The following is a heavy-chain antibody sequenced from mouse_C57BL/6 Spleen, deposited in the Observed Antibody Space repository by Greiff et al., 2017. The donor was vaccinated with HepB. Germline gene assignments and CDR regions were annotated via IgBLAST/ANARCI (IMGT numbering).Heavy chain of an antibody. D-gene: IGHD2-4*01. V-gene: IGHV5-6*01. CDR3: ARLGINYAMDY. J-gene: IGHJ4*01. Sequence: VQLKESGGDLVKPGGSLKLSCAASGFTFSSYGMSWVRQTPDKRLEWVATISSGGSYTYYPDSVKGRFTISRDNAKNTLYLQMSSLKSEDTAMYYCARLGINYAMDYWGQGTSVTVSS. CDR2: ISSGGSYT. CDR1: GFTFSSYG.